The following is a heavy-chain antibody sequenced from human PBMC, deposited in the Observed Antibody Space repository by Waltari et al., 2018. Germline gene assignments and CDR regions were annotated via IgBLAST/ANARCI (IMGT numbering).Heavy chain of an antibody. Sequence: QVQLAQSGAEEKKPGASVTVSCKASGYTFTGYYITWGRQAPGQGLEWMGWSSPNNGDNKYAQKFQGRVTMTRDTSINTAYMELGSLTSDDTAVYYCARDGPGAGNDDFDYWGQGTLSPSPQ. J-gene: IGHJ4*02. D-gene: IGHD3-10*01. CDR2: SSPNNGDN. CDR1: GYTFTGYY. CDR3: ARDGPGAGNDDFDY. V-gene: IGHV1-2*02.